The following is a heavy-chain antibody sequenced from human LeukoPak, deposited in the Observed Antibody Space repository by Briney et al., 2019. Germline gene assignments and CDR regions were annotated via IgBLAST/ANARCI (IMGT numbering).Heavy chain of an antibody. CDR2: IYHSGST. CDR1: GGSISSGGYY. V-gene: IGHV4-30-2*01. J-gene: IGHJ4*02. CDR3: ARDIRRDGYNFDY. D-gene: IGHD5-24*01. Sequence: SETLSLTCTVSGGSISSGGYYWSWIRQPPGKGLEWIRYIYHSGSTYYNPSPKSRVTISVDRSKNQFSLKLSSVTAADTAVYYCARDIRRDGYNFDYWGQGTLVTVSS.